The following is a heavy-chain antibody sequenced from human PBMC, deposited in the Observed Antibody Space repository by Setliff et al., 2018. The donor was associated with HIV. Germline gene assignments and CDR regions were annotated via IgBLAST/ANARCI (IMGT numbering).Heavy chain of an antibody. D-gene: IGHD3-16*01. V-gene: IGHV4-31*03. J-gene: IGHJ4*02. CDR1: GGSISDGGYF. CDR3: ARVSSVITFGGIIIRGGAFGF. Sequence: PSETLSLTCSVSGGSISDGGYFWSWIRQHPGMGLEWIGYISDSGSTFYDPSLKSRLTISEDTSKRQFSLKLTSVTAADTAVYYCARVSSVITFGGIIIRGGAFGFWGQGALGTVSS. CDR2: ISDSGST.